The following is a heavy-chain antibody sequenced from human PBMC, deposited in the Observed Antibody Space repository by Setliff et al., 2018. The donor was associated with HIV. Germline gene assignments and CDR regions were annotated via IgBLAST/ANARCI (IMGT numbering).Heavy chain of an antibody. V-gene: IGHV1-18*01. CDR1: GYTFNNYG. CDR3: ARPGGSYGDYGWYLRF. CDR2: ISAYSGDT. Sequence: ASVKVSCKASGYTFNNYGISWVRQAPGQGLEWMGWISAYSGDTNYAQKFQGRLTMTTDTSTSTAYMELRSLRSDDTAMYYCARPGGSYGDYGWYLRFWGQGTLV. J-gene: IGHJ4*02. D-gene: IGHD4-17*01.